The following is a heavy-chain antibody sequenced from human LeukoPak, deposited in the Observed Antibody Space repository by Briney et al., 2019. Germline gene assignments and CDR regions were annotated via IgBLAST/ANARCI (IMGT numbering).Heavy chain of an antibody. J-gene: IGHJ6*03. CDR1: GYTFTCYY. CDR2: INPNSGGT. CDR3: ARAGLGYSSSWDYYYYMDV. V-gene: IGHV1-2*02. Sequence: ASVKVSCKASGYTFTCYYMHWVRQAPGQGLEWMGWINPNSGGTNYAQRFQGRVTMTRDTSISTVYMELSRLRSDDTAVYYCARAGLGYSSSWDYYYYMDVWGKGTTVTVSS. D-gene: IGHD6-13*01.